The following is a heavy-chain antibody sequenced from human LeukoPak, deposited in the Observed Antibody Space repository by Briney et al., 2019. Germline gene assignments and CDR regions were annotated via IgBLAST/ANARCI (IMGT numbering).Heavy chain of an antibody. CDR2: ISITSSYI. CDR1: GFTFSSYN. CDR3: AKGVGTSYHYHMDV. D-gene: IGHD1-26*01. J-gene: IGHJ6*03. V-gene: IGHV3-21*04. Sequence: PGGSLRLSCAASGFTFSSYNMNWVRQAPGKGLKWVSYISITSSYIYYADSVKGRFTISRDNAKNSLYLQMNSLRAEDMALYYCAKGVGTSYHYHMDVWGKGTTVIVSS.